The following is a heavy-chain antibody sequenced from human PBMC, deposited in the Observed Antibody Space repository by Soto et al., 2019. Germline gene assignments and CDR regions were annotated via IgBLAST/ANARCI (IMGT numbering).Heavy chain of an antibody. J-gene: IGHJ4*02. CDR3: ARGANWNIFGVDY. CDR2: INAGNGNT. V-gene: IGHV1-3*01. CDR1: GYTFTSYA. Sequence: ASVKVSCKASGYTFTSYAMHWVRQAPGQRLEWMGWINAGNGNTKYSQKFQGRVTITRDTSASTAYMELSSLRSEDTAVYYCARGANWNIFGVDYWGQGTLVTVSS. D-gene: IGHD1-1*01.